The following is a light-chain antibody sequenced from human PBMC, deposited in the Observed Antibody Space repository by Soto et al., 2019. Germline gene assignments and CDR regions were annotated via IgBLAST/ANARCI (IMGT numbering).Light chain of an antibody. CDR2: HVS. J-gene: IGLJ1*01. CDR1: SSDFGGYNY. V-gene: IGLV2-14*03. Sequence: QSALTQPASVSGSPGQSITISCTGTSSDFGGYNYVSWYQQYPGKVPKLLIYHVSNRSSGVSNRFSGSKSGNTASLTISGLQAEDEADYFCTSFTSDNLYVFGTGTKVTVL. CDR3: TSFTSDNLYV.